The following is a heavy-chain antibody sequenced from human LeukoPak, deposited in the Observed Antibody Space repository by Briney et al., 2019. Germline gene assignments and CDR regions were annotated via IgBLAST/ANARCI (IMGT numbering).Heavy chain of an antibody. CDR3: ARAPSEIGGYYPEYFRH. J-gene: IGHJ1*01. V-gene: IGHV3-74*01. CDR2: IKSGGKT. CDR1: GFTFSSYW. D-gene: IGHD3-22*01. Sequence: GGSLRLSCAASGFTFSSYWMHWVRQAPGKGLVWVSRIKSGGKTNYADSVKGRFTISRDNAKNTVSLQMNSLRAEDTGVYYCARAPSEIGGYYPEYFRHWGQGTLVTVSS.